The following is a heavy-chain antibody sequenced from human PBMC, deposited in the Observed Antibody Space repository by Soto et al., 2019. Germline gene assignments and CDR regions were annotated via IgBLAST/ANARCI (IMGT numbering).Heavy chain of an antibody. CDR2: IRSKANSYAT. CDR3: TRSCSSTSCYDEFGGVHYYYYGMDV. Sequence: GGSLRLSCAASGFTFSGSAMHWVRQASGKGLEWVGRIRSKANSYATAYAASVKGRFTISRDDSKNTAYLQMNSLKTEDTAVYYCTRSCSSTSCYDEFGGVHYYYYGMDVWGQGTTVTVSS. D-gene: IGHD2-2*01. V-gene: IGHV3-73*01. J-gene: IGHJ6*02. CDR1: GFTFSGSA.